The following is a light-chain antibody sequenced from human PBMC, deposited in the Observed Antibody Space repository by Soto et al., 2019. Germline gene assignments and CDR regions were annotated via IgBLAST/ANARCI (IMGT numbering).Light chain of an antibody. CDR1: ETVSSN. Sequence: EIVMTQSPATLSVSPGERATLSCRASETVSSNVARYQQLPGQAPRLVVYGASTRAPGVPPRFVGSGSGTDCTITITSLQSADFAVYFCQQYDNWPLFTFGQGTNLEIK. J-gene: IGKJ2*01. CDR3: QQYDNWPLFT. V-gene: IGKV3-15*01. CDR2: GAS.